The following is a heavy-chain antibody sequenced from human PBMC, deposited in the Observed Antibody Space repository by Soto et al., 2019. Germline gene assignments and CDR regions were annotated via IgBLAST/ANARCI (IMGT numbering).Heavy chain of an antibody. V-gene: IGHV5-10-1*01. D-gene: IGHD2-2*01. Sequence: GESLKISCKGSGYSFTSYWISWVRQMPGKGLEWMGRIDPSDSYTNYSPSFQGHVTISADKSISTAYLQWSSLKASDTAMYYCARDLRDIVLVPAAFDGPAGRYYGMDVWGQGTTVTVSS. J-gene: IGHJ6*02. CDR2: IDPSDSYT. CDR3: ARDLRDIVLVPAAFDGPAGRYYGMDV. CDR1: GYSFTSYW.